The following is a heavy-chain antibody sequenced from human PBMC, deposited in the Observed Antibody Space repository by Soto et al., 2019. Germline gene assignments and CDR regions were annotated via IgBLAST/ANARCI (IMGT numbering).Heavy chain of an antibody. Sequence: LRLSFAASGFTFSSYAMSWVRQAPGKGLEWVSAISGSGGSTYYADSVKGRFTISRDNSKNTLYLQMSSLRAEDTAVYYCANRNDFWSGYWAAYWGQGTLVTVSS. V-gene: IGHV3-23*01. D-gene: IGHD3-3*01. CDR1: GFTFSSYA. CDR3: ANRNDFWSGYWAAY. J-gene: IGHJ4*02. CDR2: ISGSGGST.